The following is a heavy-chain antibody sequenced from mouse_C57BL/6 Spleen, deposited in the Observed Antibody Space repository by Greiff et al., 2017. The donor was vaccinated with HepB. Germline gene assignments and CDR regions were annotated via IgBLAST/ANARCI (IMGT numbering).Heavy chain of an antibody. CDR2: IYPGKSDT. CDR3: TRSGIYYGNYDYFDY. V-gene: IGHV1-5*01. Sequence: VHVKQSGTVLARPGASVKMSCKTSGYTFTSYWMHWVKQRPGQGLEWIGAIYPGKSDTSYNQKFKGKAKLTAVTSASTAYMELSSLTNEDSAVYYCTRSGIYYGNYDYFDYWGQGTTLTVSS. J-gene: IGHJ2*01. D-gene: IGHD2-1*01. CDR1: GYTFTSYW.